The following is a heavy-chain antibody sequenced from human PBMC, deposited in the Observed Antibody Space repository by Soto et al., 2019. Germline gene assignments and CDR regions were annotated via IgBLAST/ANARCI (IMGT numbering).Heavy chain of an antibody. D-gene: IGHD3-10*01. Sequence: EVQLVESGGGLVQPGGSLRLSCSASGFTFSLYSMSWVRQAPGKGLERVSYISRSSTGIHYADSVKGRFTISRDDATNSMHLQMNSLRDGDTAVYYCARAVTWGLEVWGQGTTVSISS. V-gene: IGHV3-48*02. CDR3: ARAVTWGLEV. CDR1: GFTFSLYS. J-gene: IGHJ6*02. CDR2: ISRSSTGI.